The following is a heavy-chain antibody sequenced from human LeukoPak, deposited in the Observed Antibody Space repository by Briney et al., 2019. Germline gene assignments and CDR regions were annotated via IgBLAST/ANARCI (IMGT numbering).Heavy chain of an antibody. CDR1: GFTFSSYS. J-gene: IGHJ4*02. CDR2: ISSSSSNI. Sequence: GGSLRLSCAASGFTFSSYSMNWVRQAPGKGLEWVSYISSSSSNIYYADSVKGRFTISRDNAKNSLHLQMNSLRDEDTAVYYCARAGYCSGGSCYGSDYWGQGTLVSVSS. D-gene: IGHD2-15*01. V-gene: IGHV3-48*02. CDR3: ARAGYCSGGSCYGSDY.